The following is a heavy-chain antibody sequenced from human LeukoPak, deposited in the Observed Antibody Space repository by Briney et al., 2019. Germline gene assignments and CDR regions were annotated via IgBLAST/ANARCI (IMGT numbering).Heavy chain of an antibody. J-gene: IGHJ4*02. CDR1: GFTFSSYG. CDR2: ISYDGSNK. Sequence: GGSLRLSCAASGFTFSSYGMHWVRQAPGKGLEWVAVISYDGSNKYYADSVKGRFTISRDNSKNTLYLQMNSLRAEDTAVYYCAKEGAYYDFWSGYYPRYYFDYWGQGTLVTVSS. V-gene: IGHV3-30*18. CDR3: AKEGAYYDFWSGYYPRYYFDY. D-gene: IGHD3-3*01.